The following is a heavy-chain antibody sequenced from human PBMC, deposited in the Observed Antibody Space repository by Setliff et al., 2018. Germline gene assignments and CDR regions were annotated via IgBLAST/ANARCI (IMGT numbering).Heavy chain of an antibody. D-gene: IGHD1-26*01. CDR2: TIPIFGST. CDR1: GGTFSSYG. J-gene: IGHJ4*02. V-gene: IGHV1-69*05. CDR3: ATDRAQGWELRARYFDY. Sequence: SVKVSCKASGGTFSSYGISWVRQAPGQGLEWMGGTIPIFGSTNYAQKFQDRVTIITDESTSTAYMELRSLRTEDTAVYYCATDRAQGWELRARYFDYWGQGTLVTVSS.